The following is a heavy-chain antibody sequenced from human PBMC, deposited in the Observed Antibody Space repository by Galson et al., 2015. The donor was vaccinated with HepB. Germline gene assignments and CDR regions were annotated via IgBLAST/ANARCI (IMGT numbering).Heavy chain of an antibody. J-gene: IGHJ3*02. V-gene: IGHV1-18*04. CDR2: ISAYNGNT. CDR3: ATVPGSTVVSRFHAFDI. Sequence: SVKVSCKASGYTFTSYGISWVRQAPGQGLEWMGWISAYNGNTNYAQKLQGRVTMTTDTSTSTAYMELRSLRSEDTAVYYCATVPGSTVVSRFHAFDIWGQGTMVTVSS. D-gene: IGHD4-23*01. CDR1: GYTFTSYG.